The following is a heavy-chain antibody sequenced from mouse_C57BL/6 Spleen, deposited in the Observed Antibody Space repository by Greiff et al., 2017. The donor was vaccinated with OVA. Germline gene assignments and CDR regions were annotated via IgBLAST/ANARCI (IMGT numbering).Heavy chain of an antibody. CDR1: GFTFSSYG. CDR3: ARRGYDGYFDY. Sequence: EVQLQESGGDLVKPGGSLKLSCAASGFTFSSYGMSWVRQTPDKGLEWVATISSGGSYTYYTASVKGRFTISRDNAKNTLYLQMSSLKSEDTAVYYCARRGYDGYFDYWGQGTTLTVSS. D-gene: IGHD2-3*01. J-gene: IGHJ2*01. V-gene: IGHV5-6*01. CDR2: ISSGGSYT.